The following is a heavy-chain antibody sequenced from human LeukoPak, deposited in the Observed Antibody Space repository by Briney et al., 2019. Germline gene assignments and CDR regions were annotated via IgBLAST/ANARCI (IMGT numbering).Heavy chain of an antibody. J-gene: IGHJ6*04. Sequence: GGSLRLSCAASGFTFSSYSVNWVRQAPGKALEWVSSISSSSSYLYYADSVKGRFTISRDNAKNSLYLQMNSLRAEDTAVYYCARDAPLRGYYGMDVWGRGTTVTVSP. CDR2: ISSSSSYL. V-gene: IGHV3-21*01. CDR3: ARDAPLRGYYGMDV. CDR1: GFTFSSYS.